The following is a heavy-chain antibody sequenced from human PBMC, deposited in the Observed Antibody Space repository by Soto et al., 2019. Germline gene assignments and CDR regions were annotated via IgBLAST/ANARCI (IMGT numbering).Heavy chain of an antibody. CDR1: GGSISSNNW. CDR3: ARQLVPPEYYYGMDV. D-gene: IGHD6-13*01. V-gene: IGHV4-4*02. CDR2: IYHTGST. J-gene: IGHJ6*02. Sequence: QVQLQESGPGLVTPSGTLSLTCAFSGGSISSNNWWSWVRQPPGKGLEWIGEIYHTGSTNYNPSLKGRVTRSVDKSKNPFSLKLSSVTAADTDVYYCARQLVPPEYYYGMDVWGQGTTVTVSS.